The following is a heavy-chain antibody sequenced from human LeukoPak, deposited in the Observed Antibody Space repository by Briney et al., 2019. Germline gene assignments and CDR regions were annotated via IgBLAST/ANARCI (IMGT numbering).Heavy chain of an antibody. CDR2: INPSAGNT. Sequence: ASVKVSCKASGGTFSSYAISWVRQAPGQGLEWMGLINPSAGNTNYAQRFQGRVTMTRNTSTSTVYMELSSLRSEDTAVYYCARGGTSTWPPRPFDYWGQGTLVTVSS. CDR1: GGTFSSYA. D-gene: IGHD3-16*01. V-gene: IGHV1-46*01. CDR3: ARGGTSTWPPRPFDY. J-gene: IGHJ4*02.